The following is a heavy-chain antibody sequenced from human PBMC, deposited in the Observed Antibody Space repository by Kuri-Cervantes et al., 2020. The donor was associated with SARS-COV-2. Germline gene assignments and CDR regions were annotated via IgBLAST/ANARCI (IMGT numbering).Heavy chain of an antibody. CDR1: GGTFSSYA. Sequence: SVKVSCKASGGTFSSYAISWVRQAPGQGLEWMGGIIPIFGTANYAQKFQGRVTITADESTSTAYMELSSLRSEDTAVYYCARVADIVVVPAAMVLDPWGQGPLVTVSS. D-gene: IGHD2-2*01. V-gene: IGHV1-69*13. CDR3: ARVADIVVVPAAMVLDP. CDR2: IIPIFGTA. J-gene: IGHJ5*02.